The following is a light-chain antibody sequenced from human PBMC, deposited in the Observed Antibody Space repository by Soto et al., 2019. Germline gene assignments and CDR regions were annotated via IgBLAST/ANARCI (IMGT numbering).Light chain of an antibody. V-gene: IGLV2-14*03. CDR3: TSWTTSTTMI. J-gene: IGLJ2*01. CDR2: DVN. Sequence: QSALTQPASVSGSPGPSITISCTGTSSDIGAYNFVSWYQQHPGKAPKLMLYDVNIRPSGVSKRFSGSKSGNTASLTISGLQAEDEADYYCTSWTTSTTMIFGGGTKLTVL. CDR1: SSDIGAYNF.